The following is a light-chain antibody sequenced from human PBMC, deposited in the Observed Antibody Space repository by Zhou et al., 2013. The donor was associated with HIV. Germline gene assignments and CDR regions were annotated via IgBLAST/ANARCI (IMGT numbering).Light chain of an antibody. Sequence: EIVLTQSPVTLSLSPGESGTLSCGASQSISSKNLAWYQKKSGLAPRLLIYDASSRATGVPDRFDASGSGTDFNLTISRLEPEDCGIYYCQQYADPPLSFGGGTKVEI. CDR2: DAS. CDR1: QSISSKN. V-gene: IGKV3D-20*01. CDR3: QQYADPPLS. J-gene: IGKJ4*01.